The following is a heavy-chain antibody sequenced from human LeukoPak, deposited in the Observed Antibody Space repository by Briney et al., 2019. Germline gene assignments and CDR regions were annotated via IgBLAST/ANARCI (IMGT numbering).Heavy chain of an antibody. J-gene: IGHJ4*02. D-gene: IGHD6-19*01. CDR2: IKQDGSEK. V-gene: IGHV3-7*02. CDR1: GFTFSSYW. Sequence: PGGSLRLSCAASGFTFSSYWMSWVRQAPGKGLEWVANIKQDGSEKYYADSVKGRFTISRDNSKNTLYLQMNSLRAEDTAVYYCARGAHRIAVARRLDYWGQGTLVTVSS. CDR3: ARGAHRIAVARRLDY.